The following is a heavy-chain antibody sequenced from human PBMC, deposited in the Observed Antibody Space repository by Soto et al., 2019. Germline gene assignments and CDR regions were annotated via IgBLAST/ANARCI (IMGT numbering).Heavy chain of an antibody. J-gene: IGHJ4*02. CDR1: GFTFSSYW. CDR3: GRGGSDSPMAPGY. CDR2: INPDGSAT. V-gene: IGHV3-74*01. Sequence: LRLSCAASGFTFSSYWMHWVRQAPGKGLVWVSRINPDGSATNYADSVKGRFTIARDNAKNTLYLQMNSLRAEDTAVFYCGRGGSDSPMAPGYWGQGTLVTVSS. D-gene: IGHD5-18*01.